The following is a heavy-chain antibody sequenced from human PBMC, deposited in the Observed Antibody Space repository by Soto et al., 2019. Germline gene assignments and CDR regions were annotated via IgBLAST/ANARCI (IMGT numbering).Heavy chain of an antibody. V-gene: IGHV1-46*01. CDR1: GYTFTSYY. J-gene: IGHJ6*02. Sequence: QVQLVQSGAEVKKPGASVKVSCKASGYTFTSYYMHWVRQAPGQGLEWMGIINPSGGSTSYAQKCQGRVTMTRDTSTSTVYMELSSLRSEDTAVYYCARDGRITIFNGFRDVIGGTHNYGMDVWGQGTTVTVSS. D-gene: IGHD3-3*01. CDR2: INPSGGST. CDR3: ARDGRITIFNGFRDVIGGTHNYGMDV.